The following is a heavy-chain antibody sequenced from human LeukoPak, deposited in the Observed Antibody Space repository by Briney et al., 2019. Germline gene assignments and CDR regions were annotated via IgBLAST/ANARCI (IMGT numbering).Heavy chain of an antibody. CDR2: IYHSGST. Sequence: SETLSLTCTVSGGSISSYYWSWIRQPPGKGLEWIGYIYHSGSTYYNPSLKSRVTISVDRSKNQFSLKLSSVTAADTAVYYCARGGYVDTDAFDIWGQGTMVTVSS. V-gene: IGHV4-59*12. D-gene: IGHD5-18*01. J-gene: IGHJ3*02. CDR1: GGSISSYY. CDR3: ARGGYVDTDAFDI.